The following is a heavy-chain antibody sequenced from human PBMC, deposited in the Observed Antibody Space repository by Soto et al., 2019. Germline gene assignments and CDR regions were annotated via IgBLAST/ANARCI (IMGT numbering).Heavy chain of an antibody. V-gene: IGHV3-74*01. CDR3: ARGRPYGMDV. J-gene: IGHJ6*02. CDR2: IDSDGSST. CDR1: GFTFGSNW. Sequence: AGGSLRLSCAASGFTFGSNWMNWVRQAPGKGLVWVSRIDSDGSSTTYADSVKGRFTTSRDNAKNTLYLQMSCLRVEDTAVYYCARGRPYGMDVWGQGTTVTVSS.